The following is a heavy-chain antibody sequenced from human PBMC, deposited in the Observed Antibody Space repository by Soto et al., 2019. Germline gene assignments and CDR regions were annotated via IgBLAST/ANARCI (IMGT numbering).Heavy chain of an antibody. V-gene: IGHV3-11*01. CDR1: GFPFSDYY. J-gene: IGHJ4*02. CDR3: ARDFLDYGDLYDY. D-gene: IGHD4-17*01. CDR2: ISSSGSTK. Sequence: GGSLKISCAASGFPFSDYYMSWIRQAPGKGLEWGSYISSSGSTKYYADAVKGRFTISRDNAKNSLYLQMNSLRAEDTAVYYCARDFLDYGDLYDYWGQGTLVTVSS.